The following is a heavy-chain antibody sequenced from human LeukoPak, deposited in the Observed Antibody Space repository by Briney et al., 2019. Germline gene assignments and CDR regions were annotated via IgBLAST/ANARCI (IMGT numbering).Heavy chain of an antibody. Sequence: PSETLSLTCAVYGGSFSGYYWSWIRQPPGKGLEWIGEINHSGSTYYNPSLKSRVTISVDTSKNQFSLKLSSVTAADTAVYYCARLSLYDYVWGSYRYYFDYWGQGTLVTVSS. D-gene: IGHD3-16*02. V-gene: IGHV4-34*01. CDR3: ARLSLYDYVWGSYRYYFDY. J-gene: IGHJ4*02. CDR1: GGSFSGYY. CDR2: INHSGST.